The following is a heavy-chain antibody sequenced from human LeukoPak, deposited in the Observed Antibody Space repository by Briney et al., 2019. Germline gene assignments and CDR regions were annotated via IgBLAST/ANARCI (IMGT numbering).Heavy chain of an antibody. CDR1: GGSISSSSYY. CDR2: IYYSGST. V-gene: IGHV4-39*07. CDR3: ARGKGLLGFYYYYYMDV. D-gene: IGHD2-15*01. Sequence: SETLSLTCTVSGGSISSSSYYWGWIRQPPGKGLEWVGSIYYSGSTYYNPSLKSRVTISVDTSKNQFSLKLSSVTAGDSAVYYCARGKGLLGFYYYYYMDVWGKGTTVTVSS. J-gene: IGHJ6*03.